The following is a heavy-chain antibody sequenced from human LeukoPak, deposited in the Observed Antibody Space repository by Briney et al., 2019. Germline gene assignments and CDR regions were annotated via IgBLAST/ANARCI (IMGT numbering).Heavy chain of an antibody. V-gene: IGHV3-53*01. CDR3: ARDTVTTFRFRDYYYYGMDV. J-gene: IGHJ6*02. D-gene: IGHD4-17*01. CDR1: GFTVSTNY. CDR2: IYSGGST. Sequence: GGSLRLSCAASGFTVSTNYMNWVRQAPGKGLEWVSVIYSGGSTYYADSVKGRFTISRDKSKNTLYLQMNSLRAEDTAVYYCARDTVTTFRFRDYYYYGMDVWGQGTTVTVSS.